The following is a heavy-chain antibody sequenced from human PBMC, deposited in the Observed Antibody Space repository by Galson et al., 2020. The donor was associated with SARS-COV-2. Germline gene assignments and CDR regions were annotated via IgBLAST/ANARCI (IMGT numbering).Heavy chain of an antibody. CDR1: GFTFNSYS. V-gene: IGHV3-21*01. Sequence: GGSLRLSCAASGFTFNSYSINWVRQAPGKGLEWVSSISSSSTYIYYADSVKGRFTISRDNARNSLDLDMNSLRVEDTAVYYCARDASWARFAMDVWGQGTTVTVSS. D-gene: IGHD3-10*01. CDR2: ISSSSTYI. J-gene: IGHJ6*02. CDR3: ARDASWARFAMDV.